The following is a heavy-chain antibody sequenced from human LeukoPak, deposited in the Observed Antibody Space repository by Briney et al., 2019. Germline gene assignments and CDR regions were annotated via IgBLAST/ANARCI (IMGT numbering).Heavy chain of an antibody. CDR3: ARGVVPAANDAFDI. V-gene: IGHV4-38-2*02. CDR1: GYSISSGYY. J-gene: IGHJ3*02. Sequence: SETLSHTCTVSGYSISSGYYWGWIRQPPGKGLEWIGSIYHSGSTYYNPSLKSRVTISVDTSKNQFSLKLSSVTAADTAVYYCARGVVPAANDAFDIWGQGTMVTVSS. CDR2: IYHSGST. D-gene: IGHD2-2*01.